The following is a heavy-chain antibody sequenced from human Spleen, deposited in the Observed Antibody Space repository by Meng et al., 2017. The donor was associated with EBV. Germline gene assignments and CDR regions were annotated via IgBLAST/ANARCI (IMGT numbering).Heavy chain of an antibody. CDR1: GGSFSGYY. V-gene: IGHV4-34*01. CDR2: INHSGST. Sequence: QGPLQQWGAGLLRPSATLSLTCAVHGGSFSGYYWSWIRQPPGKGLEWIGEINHSGSTNYNPSLKSRVTISVDTSKNQFSLKLSSVTAADTAVYYCARSPDYFDSSGYYRFDYWGQGTLVTVSS. D-gene: IGHD3-22*01. J-gene: IGHJ4*02. CDR3: ARSPDYFDSSGYYRFDY.